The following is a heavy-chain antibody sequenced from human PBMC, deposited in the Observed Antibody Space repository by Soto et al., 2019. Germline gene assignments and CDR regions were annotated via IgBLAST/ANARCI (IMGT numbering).Heavy chain of an antibody. CDR3: VRDRYSSSGWFDP. J-gene: IGHJ5*02. CDR1: GDSVSSYSAA. Sequence: SQTLSLTCAISGDSVSSYSAAWNWIRQSPSGGLEWLGRTYYRSRFFSDYAESVKSRIIINPDTSKNQCSLQLKSVPPEDTAVYYCVRDRYSSSGWFDPWGQGTPVTVSS. D-gene: IGHD3-10*01. V-gene: IGHV6-1*01. CDR2: TYYRSRFFS.